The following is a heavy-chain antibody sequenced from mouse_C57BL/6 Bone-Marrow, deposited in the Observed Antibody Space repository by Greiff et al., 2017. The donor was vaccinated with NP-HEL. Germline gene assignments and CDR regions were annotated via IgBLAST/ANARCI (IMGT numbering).Heavy chain of an antibody. D-gene: IGHD2-1*01. J-gene: IGHJ4*01. CDR1: GFTFSSYA. V-gene: IGHV5-4*01. CDR2: ISDGGSYT. CDR3: ARDRGNDYAMDY. Sequence: EVKLMESWGGLVKPGGSLKLSCAASGFTFSSYAMSWVRQTPEKRLEWVATISDGGSYTYYPDNVKGRFTISRDNAKNNLYLQMSHLKSEDTAMYYCARDRGNDYAMDYWGQGTSVTVSS.